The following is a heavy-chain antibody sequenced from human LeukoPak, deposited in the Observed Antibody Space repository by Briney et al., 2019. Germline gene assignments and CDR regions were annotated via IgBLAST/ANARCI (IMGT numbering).Heavy chain of an antibody. CDR1: GFTFSSYA. Sequence: GGSLRLSCAASGFTFSSYAMSWVRQAPGKGLEWVSAISGSGGSTYYADSVKGRFTISRDNSKNTLYLQMNSLRAEDTAVYYCAKDPQLWFGESPFDYWGQGSLVTVSS. V-gene: IGHV3-23*01. CDR2: ISGSGGST. CDR3: AKDPQLWFGESPFDY. D-gene: IGHD3-10*01. J-gene: IGHJ4*02.